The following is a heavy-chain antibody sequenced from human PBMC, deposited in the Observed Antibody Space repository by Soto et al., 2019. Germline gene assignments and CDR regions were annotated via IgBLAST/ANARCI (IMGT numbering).Heavy chain of an antibody. Sequence: ASVKVSCKASGYSFTDYHIHWVRQAPGQGLEWLGRINPKSGGTSTAQKFQGWVTMTADTSISTASMELTRLTSDDTAIYYCARGDSTDCSNGVCSFFYNHDMDVWGQGXTVTVYS. D-gene: IGHD2-8*01. CDR3: ARGDSTDCSNGVCSFFYNHDMDV. CDR1: GYSFTDYH. J-gene: IGHJ6*02. CDR2: INPKSGGT. V-gene: IGHV1-2*04.